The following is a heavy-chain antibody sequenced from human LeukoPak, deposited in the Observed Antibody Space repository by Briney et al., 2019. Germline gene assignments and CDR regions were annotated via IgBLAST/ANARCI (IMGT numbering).Heavy chain of an antibody. CDR2: IIPIFGTA. D-gene: IGHD2/OR15-2a*01. V-gene: IGHV1-69*05. CDR1: GYTFSGYY. CDR3: ARSTRLYFDY. Sequence: ASVKVSCKASGYTFSGYYIHWVRQAPGQGLEWMGRIIPIFGTANYAQKFQGRVTITTDESTSTAYMELSSLRSEDTAVYYCARSTRLYFDYWGQGTLVTVSS. J-gene: IGHJ4*02.